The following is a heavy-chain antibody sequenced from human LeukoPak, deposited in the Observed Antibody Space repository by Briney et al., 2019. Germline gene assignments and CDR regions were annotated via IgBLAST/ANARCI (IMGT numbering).Heavy chain of an antibody. V-gene: IGHV1-46*01. CDR2: INPNSGST. J-gene: IGHJ4*02. Sequence: ASVKVSCKASGYTFTGYYMHWVRQAPGQGLEWMGWINPNSGSTSYAQKFQGRVTMTRDMSTSTVYMELSSLRSEDTAVYYCARVRMGVVGTYDYWGQGTLVTVSS. D-gene: IGHD3-16*01. CDR3: ARVRMGVVGTYDY. CDR1: GYTFTGYY.